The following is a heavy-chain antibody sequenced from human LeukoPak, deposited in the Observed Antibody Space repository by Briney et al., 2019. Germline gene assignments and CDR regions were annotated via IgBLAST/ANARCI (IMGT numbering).Heavy chain of an antibody. Sequence: GGSLRLSCAASGFTVSSNYMSWVRQAPGKGLEWVSVIYTGGSTYYADSVKGRFTISRDNSKNTLYLHMNSLRVEDTAVYYCARGWSGPLPDVWGQGTTVTVSS. D-gene: IGHD3-3*01. J-gene: IGHJ6*02. CDR2: IYTGGST. V-gene: IGHV3-66*01. CDR1: GFTVSSNY. CDR3: ARGWSGPLPDV.